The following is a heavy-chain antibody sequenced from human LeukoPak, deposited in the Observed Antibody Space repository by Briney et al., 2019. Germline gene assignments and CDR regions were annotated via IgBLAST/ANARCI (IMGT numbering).Heavy chain of an antibody. V-gene: IGHV3-11*01. CDR1: GFTFSDYY. CDR3: AKIGRAAAGNPFDY. D-gene: IGHD6-13*01. Sequence: GGSLRLSCAASGFTFSDYYMSWIRQAPGKGLEWVSYISSSGSTIYYADSVKGRFTISRDNSKNTLYLQMNSLRAEDTAVYYCAKIGRAAAGNPFDYWGQGTLVTVSS. J-gene: IGHJ4*02. CDR2: ISSSGSTI.